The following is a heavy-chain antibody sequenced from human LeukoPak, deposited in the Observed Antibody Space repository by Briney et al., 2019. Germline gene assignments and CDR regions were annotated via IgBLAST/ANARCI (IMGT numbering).Heavy chain of an antibody. CDR2: IGTAGDT. J-gene: IGHJ4*02. Sequence: GGSLRLSCAASGFTFSSYDMHWVRQATGKGLEGVSAIGTAGDTYYPGSVKGRFTISRENAKNSLYLQMNSLRAGDTAVYYCARDLTAFSFLAAPVDYWGQGTLVTVSS. V-gene: IGHV3-13*01. CDR3: ARDLTAFSFLAAPVDY. CDR1: GFTFSSYD. D-gene: IGHD3-3*02.